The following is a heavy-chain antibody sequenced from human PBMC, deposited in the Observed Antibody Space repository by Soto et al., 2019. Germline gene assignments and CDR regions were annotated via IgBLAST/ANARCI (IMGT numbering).Heavy chain of an antibody. CDR1: GFTFSSYD. J-gene: IGHJ4*02. D-gene: IGHD3-3*01. V-gene: IGHV3-13*01. CDR3: ARARGMTTYYDFWSGKMELYYFDY. CDR2: IGAAGDT. Sequence: QPGGSLRLSCAASGFTFSSYDMHWVRQATGKGLEWVSAIGAAGDTYYPGSVKGRFTISRENAKNSLYLQMNSLRAEDTAVYYCARARGMTTYYDFWSGKMELYYFDYWGQGTLVTVSS.